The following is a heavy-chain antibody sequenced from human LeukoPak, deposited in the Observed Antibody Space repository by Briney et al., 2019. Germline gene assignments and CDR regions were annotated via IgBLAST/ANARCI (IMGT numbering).Heavy chain of an antibody. CDR1: GFTFSSYA. D-gene: IGHD3-3*01. V-gene: IGHV3-30-3*01. J-gene: IGHJ4*02. CDR3: ARGHYDFWSGYYALFDY. Sequence: GGSLRLSCAASGFTFSSYAMHWVRQAPGKGLEWVAVISYDGSNKYYADSAKGRFTISRDNSKNTLYLQMNSLRAEDTAVYYCARGHYDFWSGYYALFDYWGQGTLVTVSS. CDR2: ISYDGSNK.